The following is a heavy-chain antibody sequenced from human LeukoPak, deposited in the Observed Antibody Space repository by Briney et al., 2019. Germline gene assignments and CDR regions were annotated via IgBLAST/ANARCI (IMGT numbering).Heavy chain of an antibody. Sequence: GASVKVSCKASGGTFGSYAISWVRQAPGQGLEWMGGIIPIFGTANYAQKFQGRVTITADESTSTAYMELSSLRSEDTAVYYCARDGGYYGSGSAYYFDYWGQGTLVTVSS. D-gene: IGHD3-10*01. CDR2: IIPIFGTA. CDR3: ARDGGYYGSGSAYYFDY. V-gene: IGHV1-69*13. J-gene: IGHJ4*02. CDR1: GGTFGSYA.